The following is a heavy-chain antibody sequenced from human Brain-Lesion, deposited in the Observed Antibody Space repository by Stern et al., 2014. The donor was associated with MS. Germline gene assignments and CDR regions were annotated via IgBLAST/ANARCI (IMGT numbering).Heavy chain of an antibody. CDR3: AKDRQYLTFFFDC. V-gene: IGHV3-30*18. J-gene: IGHJ4*02. Sequence: QVQLGQSGGGVVQPGRPLRLSCAASGFSFSSFCMHWVRQAPGKGLEWVALISDDGSKDYADSVKGRFAISRDNSKNTLYLQMNSLRAEDTAVYYCAKDRQYLTFFFDCWGQGSLVTVSS. CDR2: ISDDGSK. CDR1: GFSFSSFC. D-gene: IGHD2/OR15-2a*01.